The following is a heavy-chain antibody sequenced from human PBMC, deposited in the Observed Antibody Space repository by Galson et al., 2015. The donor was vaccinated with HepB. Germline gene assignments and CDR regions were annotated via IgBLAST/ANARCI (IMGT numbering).Heavy chain of an antibody. Sequence: SLRLSCAASGFTFGTYNINWVRQAPGKGLEWVSYISDNSNTKYYADSVKGRVTVSRDNAKNALYLQINSLRAEDTAVYYCARDLGEITGVGTSLGRQYYFYGMDVWGQGTTVTVAS. D-gene: IGHD3-16*01. CDR3: ARDLGEITGVGTSLGRQYYFYGMDV. V-gene: IGHV3-48*04. J-gene: IGHJ6*02. CDR1: GFTFGTYN. CDR2: ISDNSNTK.